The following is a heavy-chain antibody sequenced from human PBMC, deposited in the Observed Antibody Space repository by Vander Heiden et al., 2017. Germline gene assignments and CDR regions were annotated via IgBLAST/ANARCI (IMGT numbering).Heavy chain of an antibody. CDR3: AREDSSGGMDV. CDR1: GFPFDDFG. J-gene: IGHJ6*02. V-gene: IGHV3-20*04. CDR2: INWNGDST. D-gene: IGHD3-22*01. Sequence: EVQLVQSGGGVVRPGGALRPSCTVCGFPFDDFGMSWVRQAPGKGLEWVSHINWNGDSTGYADSVKGRFTISRDNAKNSLYLQMNSLRAEDTALYYCAREDSSGGMDVWGQGTTVTASS.